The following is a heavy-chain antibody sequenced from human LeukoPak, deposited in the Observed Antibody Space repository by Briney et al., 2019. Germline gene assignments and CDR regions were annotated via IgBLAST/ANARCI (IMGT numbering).Heavy chain of an antibody. Sequence: GGSLRLSCAASGFTVSSNYMSWVRQAPGKGLEWVSVIYSGGSTYYADSVEGRFTISRDNSKNTLYLQMNSLRAEDTAVYYCARGLEDSGSYWGYYYFDYWGQGTLVTVSS. V-gene: IGHV3-53*01. D-gene: IGHD1-26*01. J-gene: IGHJ4*02. CDR1: GFTVSSNY. CDR2: IYSGGST. CDR3: ARGLEDSGSYWGYYYFDY.